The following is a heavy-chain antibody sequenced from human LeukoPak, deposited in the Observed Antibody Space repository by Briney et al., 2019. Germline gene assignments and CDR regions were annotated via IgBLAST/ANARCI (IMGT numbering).Heavy chain of an antibody. CDR3: ARGNLIRDSSGYYYRDY. J-gene: IGHJ4*02. CDR2: INPNSGGT. V-gene: IGHV1-2*02. D-gene: IGHD3-22*01. Sequence: ASVKVSCKASGYTFTGYYMHWVRQAPGQGLEWIGWINPNSGGTNYAQKFQGRVTMTRDTSISTAYMELSRLRSDDTAVYYCARGNLIRDSSGYYYRDYWGQGTLVTVSS. CDR1: GYTFTGYY.